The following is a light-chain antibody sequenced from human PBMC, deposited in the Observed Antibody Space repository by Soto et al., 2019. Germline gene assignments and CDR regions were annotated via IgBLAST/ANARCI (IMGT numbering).Light chain of an antibody. CDR1: QGIGAY. J-gene: IGKJ4*01. CDR3: QKYNSAPLT. V-gene: IGKV1-27*01. Sequence: DIQMTQSPSSLSASLGDRVTITCRASQGIGAYLAWFQQKPGKVPKLLIYAASTLQTGVPSRFSGSGSGTDFTLTISSLQPEDFATYYCQKYNSAPLTCGGGTKVEIK. CDR2: AAS.